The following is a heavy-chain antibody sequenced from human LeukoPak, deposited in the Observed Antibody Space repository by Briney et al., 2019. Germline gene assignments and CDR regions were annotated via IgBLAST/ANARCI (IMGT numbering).Heavy chain of an antibody. CDR3: AKIKDFGELWVLDS. V-gene: IGHV4-61*02. Sequence: SETLSLTCTVSGGSITSVSDSWSWIRQPAGKGLEWLGRLYGSERTSYNPSLSSRITVSSDASKNQISLKLTSVTAADTAVYYCAKIKDFGELWVLDSWGQGILVTVSS. CDR1: GGSITSVSDS. J-gene: IGHJ4*02. D-gene: IGHD3-10*01. CDR2: LYGSERT.